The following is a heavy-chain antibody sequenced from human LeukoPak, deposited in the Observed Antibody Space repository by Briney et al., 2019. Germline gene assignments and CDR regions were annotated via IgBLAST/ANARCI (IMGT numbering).Heavy chain of an antibody. CDR1: GFTLSKRP. CDR3: AKGDCASGSCYFDD. CDR2: LSDTGDSR. Sequence: GGSLRLSCAASGFTLSKRPMYWVRQAPGKGLEWVSSLSDTGDSRHYADSVKGRFTISRGSARSALYLQMNSLRAEDTAVYYCAKGDCASGSCYFDDWGQGSQVTVSS. D-gene: IGHD2-8*01. V-gene: IGHV3-23*01. J-gene: IGHJ4*02.